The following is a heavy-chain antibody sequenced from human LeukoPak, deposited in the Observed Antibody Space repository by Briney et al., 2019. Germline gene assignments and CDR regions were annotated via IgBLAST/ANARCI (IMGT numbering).Heavy chain of an antibody. CDR1: GGSISSGGYY. CDR3: ASPPIVGATTGRFGAFDI. V-gene: IGHV4-30-2*01. CDR2: IYHSGST. D-gene: IGHD1-26*01. J-gene: IGHJ3*02. Sequence: SQTLSLTCTVSGGSISSGGYYWSWIRQPPGKGLEWIGYIYHSGSTYYNPSLKSRVTISVDRSKNQFSLKLSSVTAADTAVYYCASPPIVGATTGRFGAFDIWGQGTMVTVSS.